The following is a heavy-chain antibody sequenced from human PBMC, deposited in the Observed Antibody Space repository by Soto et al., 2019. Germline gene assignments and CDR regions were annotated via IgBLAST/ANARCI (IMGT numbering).Heavy chain of an antibody. J-gene: IGHJ6*02. D-gene: IGHD3-3*01. CDR3: AKDLYYDFWRVRYYYYGMDV. Sequence: QVQLVESGGGVVQPGRSLRLSCAASGFTFSSYGMHWVRQAPGKGLEWVAVISYDGSNKYYADSVKGRFTISRDNSKNTLYLQMNSLRAEDTAVYYCAKDLYYDFWRVRYYYYGMDVWGQGTTVTVSS. CDR2: ISYDGSNK. CDR1: GFTFSSYG. V-gene: IGHV3-30*18.